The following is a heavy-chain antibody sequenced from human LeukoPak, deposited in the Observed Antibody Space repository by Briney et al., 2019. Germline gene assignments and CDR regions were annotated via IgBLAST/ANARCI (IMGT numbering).Heavy chain of an antibody. Sequence: GGSLRLSCAASGFTFSSYGMHWVRQAPGKGLEWVAVISYDGSNKYYADSVKGRFTISRDNSKNTLYLQMNSLRAEDTAVYYCARDTRSLMDVWGQGTTVTVSS. CDR1: GFTFSSYG. J-gene: IGHJ6*02. D-gene: IGHD3-16*02. CDR3: ARDTRSLMDV. V-gene: IGHV3-30*03. CDR2: ISYDGSNK.